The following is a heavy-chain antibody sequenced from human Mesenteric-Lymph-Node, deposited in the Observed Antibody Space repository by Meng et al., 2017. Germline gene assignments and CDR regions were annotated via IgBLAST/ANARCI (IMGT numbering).Heavy chain of an antibody. CDR1: GFTVSSNY. V-gene: IGHV3-53*04. Sequence: GESLKISCAASGFTVSSNYMSWVRQAPGKGLEWVSVIYSGGSTYYADSVKGRFTISRHNSKNTLYLQMNSLRAEDTAVYYCARRGAAAGRAYWFDPWGQGTLVTVSS. D-gene: IGHD6-13*01. CDR3: ARRGAAAGRAYWFDP. CDR2: IYSGGST. J-gene: IGHJ5*02.